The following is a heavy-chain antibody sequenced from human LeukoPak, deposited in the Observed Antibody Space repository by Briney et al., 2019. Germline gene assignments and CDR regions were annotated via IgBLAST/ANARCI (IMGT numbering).Heavy chain of an antibody. CDR2: IYYSGST. CDR1: GGSFSGYY. V-gene: IGHV4-59*01. D-gene: IGHD2-2*01. J-gene: IGHJ3*02. CDR3: ARDCSSTSCPSTGDAFDI. Sequence: PSETLSLTCAVYGGSFSGYYWSWIRQPPGKGLEWIGYIYYSGSTNYNPSLKSRVTISVDTSKNQFSLKLSSVTAADTAVYYCARDCSSTSCPSTGDAFDIWGQGTMVTVSS.